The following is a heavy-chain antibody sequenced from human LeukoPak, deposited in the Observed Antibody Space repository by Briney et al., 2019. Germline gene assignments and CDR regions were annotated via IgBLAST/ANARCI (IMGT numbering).Heavy chain of an antibody. CDR1: GFTFSSYE. CDR3: ARDHELDSSGWPTYFDY. V-gene: IGHV3-48*03. D-gene: IGHD6-19*01. Sequence: GGSLRLSCAASGFTFSSYEMNWVRQAPGRGLEWVSYISSSGSTIYYADSVKGRFTISRDNAKNSLYLQMNSLRAEDTAVYYCARDHELDSSGWPTYFDYWGQGTLVTVSS. J-gene: IGHJ4*02. CDR2: ISSSGSTI.